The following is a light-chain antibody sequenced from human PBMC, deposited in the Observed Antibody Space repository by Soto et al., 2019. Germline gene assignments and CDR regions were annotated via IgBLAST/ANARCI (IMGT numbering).Light chain of an antibody. V-gene: IGLV8-61*01. CDR3: VLYMGSGLWV. CDR1: SGSVSTSYY. Sequence: QAVVTQEPSFSVSPGRTVTLTCGLSSGSVSTSYYPSWYQQTPGQAPRPLIYSTNTRSSGVPDRFYGSILGNKAALTITGAQADDESYYYCVLYMGSGLWVFGGGTKLTVL. CDR2: STN. J-gene: IGLJ3*02.